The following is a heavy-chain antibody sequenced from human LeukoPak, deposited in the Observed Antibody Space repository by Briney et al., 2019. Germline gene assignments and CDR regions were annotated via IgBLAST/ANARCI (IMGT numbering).Heavy chain of an antibody. V-gene: IGHV3-53*01. J-gene: IGHJ5*01. D-gene: IGHD2-21*02. Sequence: GGSLRLSCAASGFTVSGTHMSWVRQAPGKGLEWVSAMYTGGTTYYADSVTGRFTVSRDTSRNTLFLHMDSLRAEDTAGYYCAKDEVTSGGGLASWGQGTLVIVSS. CDR1: GFTVSGTH. CDR2: MYTGGTT. CDR3: AKDEVTSGGGLAS.